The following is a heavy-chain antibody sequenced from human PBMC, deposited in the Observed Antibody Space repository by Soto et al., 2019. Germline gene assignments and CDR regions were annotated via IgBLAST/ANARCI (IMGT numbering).Heavy chain of an antibody. V-gene: IGHV1-2*04. Sequence: ASVKVSCKASGYTFTGYYMHWVRQAPGQGLEWMGWINPNSGGTNYAQKFQGWVTMTRDTSISTAYMELSRLRSDDTAVYYCARAARLFPYYYYYGMDVWGQGTTVTV. CDR3: ARAARLFPYYYYYGMDV. D-gene: IGHD6-6*01. CDR2: INPNSGGT. CDR1: GYTFTGYY. J-gene: IGHJ6*02.